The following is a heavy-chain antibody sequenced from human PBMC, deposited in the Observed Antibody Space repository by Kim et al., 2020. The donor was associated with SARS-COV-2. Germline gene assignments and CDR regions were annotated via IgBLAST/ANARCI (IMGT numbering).Heavy chain of an antibody. V-gene: IGHV1-18*01. D-gene: IGHD3-10*01. CDR3: ARDYVGSMVRGVIKPVDY. CDR2: ISAYNGNT. Sequence: ASVKVSCKASGYTFTSYGISWVRQAPGQGLEWMGWISAYNGNTNYAQKLQGRVTMTTDTSTSTAYMELRSLRSDDTAVYYCARDYVGSMVRGVIKPVDYWGQGTLVTVSS. J-gene: IGHJ4*02. CDR1: GYTFTSYG.